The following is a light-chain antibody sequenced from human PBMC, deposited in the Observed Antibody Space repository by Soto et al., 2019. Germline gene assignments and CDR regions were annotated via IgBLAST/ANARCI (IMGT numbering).Light chain of an antibody. Sequence: EIVLTQSPATLSLSPGERATLSCRASQSLSSSLAWYQQKPGQAPRLLIYDASNRATGIPARFSGSGSGTDFTLTISSLEPEDFAVYYCQQRSNWPGTFGQGTKLGIK. CDR2: DAS. J-gene: IGKJ2*01. CDR3: QQRSNWPGT. V-gene: IGKV3-11*01. CDR1: QSLSSS.